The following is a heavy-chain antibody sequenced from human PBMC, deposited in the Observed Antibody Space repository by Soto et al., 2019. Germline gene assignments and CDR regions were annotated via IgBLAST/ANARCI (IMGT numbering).Heavy chain of an antibody. J-gene: IGHJ6*02. V-gene: IGHV4-31*03. CDR2: IYYSGST. CDR1: GGSISSGGYY. Sequence: QVQLQESGPGLVKPSQTLSLTCTVSGGSISSGGYYWSWIRQHPGKGLEWIGYIYYSGSTYYNPSLKSRVNISVDTSKNQFSLKLSSVTAADTAVYYCARDRIDFWSGYPTSRYYYGMDVWGQGTTVTVSS. D-gene: IGHD3-3*01. CDR3: ARDRIDFWSGYPTSRYYYGMDV.